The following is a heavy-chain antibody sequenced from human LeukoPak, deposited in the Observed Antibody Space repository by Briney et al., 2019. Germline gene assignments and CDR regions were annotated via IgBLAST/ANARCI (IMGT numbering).Heavy chain of an antibody. V-gene: IGHV3-23*01. CDR2: ITGRGEST. CDR1: GFTFSSYA. D-gene: IGHD2-15*01. CDR3: AKGERVYCSASTCYPFDY. Sequence: GGSLRLSCAASGFTFSSYAMNWVRQAPGTRLEWVSSITGRGESTYHADSVKGRFTISRDNSKNTVSLQMNSLRAEDTAVYYCAKGERVYCSASTCYPFDYWGQGILVSVSS. J-gene: IGHJ4*02.